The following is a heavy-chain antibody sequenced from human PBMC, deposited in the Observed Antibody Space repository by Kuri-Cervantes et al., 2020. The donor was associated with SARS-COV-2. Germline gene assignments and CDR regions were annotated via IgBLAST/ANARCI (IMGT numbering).Heavy chain of an antibody. Sequence: GGSLRLSCAASGFTFSSYAMSWVRQAPGKGLEWVSVIYSGGTTSYADSVKGRFTISRHNSNNTLYLQMNSLRAEDTAVYYCARGGQIAIFGYWGQGTLVTVSS. V-gene: IGHV3-53*04. CDR3: ARGGQIAIFGY. CDR1: GFTFSSYA. J-gene: IGHJ4*02. CDR2: IYSGGTT.